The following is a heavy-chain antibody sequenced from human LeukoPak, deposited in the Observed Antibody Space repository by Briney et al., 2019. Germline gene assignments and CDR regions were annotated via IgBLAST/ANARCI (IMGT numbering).Heavy chain of an antibody. D-gene: IGHD1-26*01. V-gene: IGHV3-53*05. Sequence: GGSLRLSCAASGFTVSSNYMSWVRQAPGKGLEWVSVIYSGGSTYYADSVKGRFTISRDNSKNTLYLQMNSLRAEDTAVYYCARESWELLVGDAFDIWGQGTMVTVSS. J-gene: IGHJ3*02. CDR1: GFTVSSNY. CDR2: IYSGGST. CDR3: ARESWELLVGDAFDI.